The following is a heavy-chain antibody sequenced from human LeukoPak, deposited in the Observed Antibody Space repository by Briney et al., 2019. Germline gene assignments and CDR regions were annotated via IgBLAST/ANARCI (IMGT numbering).Heavy chain of an antibody. Sequence: GASVKVSCKVSGYTLTELSMHWVRQAPGKGLEWMGGFDPEDGETIYAQKFQGRVTITADKSTSTAYMELSSLRSEDTAVYYCARDDYGDYYYYYGMDVWGQGTTVTVSS. CDR2: FDPEDGET. V-gene: IGHV1-24*01. D-gene: IGHD4-17*01. CDR3: ARDDYGDYYYYYGMDV. CDR1: GYTLTELS. J-gene: IGHJ6*02.